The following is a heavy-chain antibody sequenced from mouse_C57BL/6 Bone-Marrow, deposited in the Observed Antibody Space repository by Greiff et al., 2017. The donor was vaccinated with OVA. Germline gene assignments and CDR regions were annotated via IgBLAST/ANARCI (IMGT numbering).Heavy chain of an antibody. J-gene: IGHJ2*01. D-gene: IGHD3-2*02. Sequence: QVQLKESGPGLVQPSQSLSITCTVSGFSLTSYGVHWVRQSPGKGLEWLGVIWRGGSTDYNAAFMSRLSITKDNSKSQVFFKMNSLQADDTAIYYCAKNSLGDSSGLYYFDYWGQGTTLTVSS. CDR2: IWRGGST. V-gene: IGHV2-5*01. CDR3: AKNSLGDSSGLYYFDY. CDR1: GFSLTSYG.